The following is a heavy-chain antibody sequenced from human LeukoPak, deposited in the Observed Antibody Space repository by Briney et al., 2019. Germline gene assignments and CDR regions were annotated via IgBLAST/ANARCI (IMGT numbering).Heavy chain of an antibody. CDR2: TFYTGRT. CDR1: GDSIISNIYW. CDR3: ARRRHNFDFYDV. Sequence: PSETLSLTCTVSGDSIISNIYWWDWLRLPPGKGLEWIGATFYTGRTFYSPSLKSRVSISVDTSENQFSLDLSSATAADTAVYYCARRRHNFDFYDVWGQGTRVTVSS. V-gene: IGHV4-39*01. D-gene: IGHD3/OR15-3a*01. J-gene: IGHJ3*01.